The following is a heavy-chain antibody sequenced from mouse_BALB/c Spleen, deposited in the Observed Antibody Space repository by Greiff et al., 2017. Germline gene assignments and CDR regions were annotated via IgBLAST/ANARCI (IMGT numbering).Heavy chain of an antibody. CDR1: GYAFTNYL. CDR3: AREGYGSSYEFDY. V-gene: IGHV1-54*01. CDR2: INPGSGGT. Sequence: VQLQQSGAELVRPGTSVKVSCKASGYAFTNYLIEWVKQRPGQGLEWIGVINPGSGGTNYNEKFKGKATLTADKSSSTAYMQLSSLTSDDSAVYFCAREGYGSSYEFDYWGQGTTLTVSS. D-gene: IGHD1-1*01. J-gene: IGHJ2*01.